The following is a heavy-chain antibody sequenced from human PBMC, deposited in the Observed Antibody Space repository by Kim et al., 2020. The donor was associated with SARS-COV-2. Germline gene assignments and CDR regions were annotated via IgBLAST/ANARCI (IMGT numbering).Heavy chain of an antibody. Sequence: GGSLRLSCAASGFTFSNYWLAWVRQTPGKGLEWVANIKQDGSDKDFVDSVKGRFTISRDNARNPPYMQMDSLRAEDTAAYYCAGEGVGGFYYWGQGTRVT. D-gene: IGHD3-16*01. CDR2: IKQDGSDK. CDR1: GFTFSNYW. J-gene: IGHJ4*02. V-gene: IGHV3-7*03. CDR3: AGEGVGGFYY.